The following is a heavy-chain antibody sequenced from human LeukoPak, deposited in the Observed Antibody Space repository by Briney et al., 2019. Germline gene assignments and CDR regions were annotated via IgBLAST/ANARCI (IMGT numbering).Heavy chain of an antibody. J-gene: IGHJ3*02. Sequence: GGSLRLSCAASGFTFSSYSMNWVRQAPGKGLEWVSSISSSGTYVYYADSVKGRFTISRDNAKNSLSLQMNSLRADDAAVYYCARASSKQLAGYLPDGFDIWSQGTMVTVSS. D-gene: IGHD3-9*01. CDR2: ISSSGTYV. CDR3: ARASSKQLAGYLPDGFDI. V-gene: IGHV3-21*01. CDR1: GFTFSSYS.